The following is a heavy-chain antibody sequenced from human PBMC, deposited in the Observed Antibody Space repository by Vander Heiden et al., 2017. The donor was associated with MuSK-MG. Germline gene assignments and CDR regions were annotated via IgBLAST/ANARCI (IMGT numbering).Heavy chain of an antibody. D-gene: IGHD3-3*01. J-gene: IGHJ3*02. Sequence: EFQLLASGGGLVPPGGSLRLSCAASGFTFSSYAMRCVRQAPGKGLEWVSAISGSGGSTYYADSVKGRFTISRDNSKNTLYLQMNSLRAEDTAVYYCAKDGYYDFWSGYYNGGDAFDIWGQGTMVTVSS. CDR1: GFTFSSYA. CDR2: ISGSGGST. CDR3: AKDGYYDFWSGYYNGGDAFDI. V-gene: IGHV3-23*01.